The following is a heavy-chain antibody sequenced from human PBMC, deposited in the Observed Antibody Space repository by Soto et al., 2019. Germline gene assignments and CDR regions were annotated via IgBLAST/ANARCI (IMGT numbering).Heavy chain of an antibody. V-gene: IGHV4-39*01. CDR2: IYYSGST. CDR1: GGSISSSSYY. CDR3: ARLSYPQLDY. D-gene: IGHD1-26*01. Sequence: SETLSLTCAVSGGSISSSSYYWGWIRQPPGKGLEWIGSIYYSGSTYYNPSLKSRVTISVDTSKNQFSLKLSSVTAADTAVYYCARLSYPQLDYWGQGTLVTVSS. J-gene: IGHJ4*02.